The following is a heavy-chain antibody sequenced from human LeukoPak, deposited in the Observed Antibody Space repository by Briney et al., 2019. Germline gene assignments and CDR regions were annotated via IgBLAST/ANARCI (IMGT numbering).Heavy chain of an antibody. V-gene: IGHV4-34*01. D-gene: IGHD3-22*01. CDR2: INHSGST. J-gene: IGHJ3*02. Sequence: PAETLSLTCAVYGGSFSGYYWSWIRQPPGKGLEWIGEINHSGSTNYNPSLKSRVTISVDTSKNQFSLKLSSVTAADTAVYYCARDRAEYYYDSSGSHDAFDIWGQGTMVTVSS. CDR1: GGSFSGYY. CDR3: ARDRAEYYYDSSGSHDAFDI.